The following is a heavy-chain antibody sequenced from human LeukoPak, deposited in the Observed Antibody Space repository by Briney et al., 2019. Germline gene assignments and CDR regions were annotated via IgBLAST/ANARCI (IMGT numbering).Heavy chain of an antibody. V-gene: IGHV1-69*13. CDR1: GGTFSSYA. J-gene: IGHJ6*02. D-gene: IGHD3-3*01. CDR3: ASPPPYYDFWSGLRYYSYYYGMDV. CDR2: IIPIFGTA. Sequence: SVKVSCKASGGTFSSYAISWVRQAPGQGLEWMGGIIPIFGTANYAQKFQGRVTITADESTSTAYMELSSLRSEDTAVYYCASPPPYYDFWSGLRYYSYYYGMDVWGQGTTVTVSS.